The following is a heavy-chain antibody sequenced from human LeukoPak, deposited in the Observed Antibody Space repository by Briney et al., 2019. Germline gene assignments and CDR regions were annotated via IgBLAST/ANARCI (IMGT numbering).Heavy chain of an antibody. V-gene: IGHV1-69*06. CDR2: IIPIFTTA. Sequence: ASVKVSCKSSGGTFTDYGISWLRHAPGQGLEWMGRIIPIFTTANYAQKFQGRVTITADTSTNTAYPGLTSLRSEDTAVYYCASDGGFKYYFDYWGQGTLLTGSS. CDR1: GGTFTDYG. CDR3: ASDGGFKYYFDY. J-gene: IGHJ4*02. D-gene: IGHD2/OR15-2a*01.